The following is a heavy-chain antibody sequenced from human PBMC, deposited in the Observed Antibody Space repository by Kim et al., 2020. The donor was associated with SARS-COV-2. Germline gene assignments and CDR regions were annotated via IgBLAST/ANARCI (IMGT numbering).Heavy chain of an antibody. J-gene: IGHJ4*02. CDR3: ARDRPKLRYFDWLLLVY. D-gene: IGHD3-9*01. CDR1: GYTFTSYG. CDR2: ISAYNGNT. Sequence: ASVKVSCKASGYTFTSYGISWVRQAPGQGLEWMGWISAYNGNTNYAQKLQGRVTMTTDTSTSTAYMELRSLRSDDTAVYYCARDRPKLRYFDWLLLVYWGQGTLVTVSS. V-gene: IGHV1-18*01.